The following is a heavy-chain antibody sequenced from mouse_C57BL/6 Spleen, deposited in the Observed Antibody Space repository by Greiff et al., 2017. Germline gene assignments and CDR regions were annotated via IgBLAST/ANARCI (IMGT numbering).Heavy chain of an antibody. D-gene: IGHD1-2*01. Sequence: VQLQQPGASVKMSCKASGYTFTSYWITWVKQRPGQGLEWIGDIYPGSGSTNYNEKFKSKATLTVDTSSSTAYMQLSSLTSEDSAVYYCARGYYGAYWGQGTLVTVSA. CDR2: IYPGSGST. V-gene: IGHV1-55*01. J-gene: IGHJ3*01. CDR3: ARGYYGAY. CDR1: GYTFTSYW.